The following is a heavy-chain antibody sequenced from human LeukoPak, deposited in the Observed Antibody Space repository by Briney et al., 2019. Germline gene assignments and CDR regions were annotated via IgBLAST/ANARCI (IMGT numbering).Heavy chain of an antibody. CDR2: ISGVDSYT. Sequence: GGSLRLSCAASGFTFSDYYMSWVRQAPGKGLEWVSFISGVDSYTRYADSVKGRFTISRDNARNSLSLQMNSLRAEDTAVYYCAKGDPSLEWGYFDYWGQGTLVTVST. CDR1: GFTFSDYY. J-gene: IGHJ4*02. CDR3: AKGDPSLEWGYFDY. V-gene: IGHV3-11*05. D-gene: IGHD2-8*01.